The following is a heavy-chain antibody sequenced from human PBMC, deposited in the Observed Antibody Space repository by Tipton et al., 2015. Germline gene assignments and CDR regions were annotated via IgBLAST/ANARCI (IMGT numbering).Heavy chain of an antibody. D-gene: IGHD3-3*01. Sequence: SLRLSCAASGFTFSDCAMSWVRQAPGKGLQWVSSISSSDGSTYSTDSVKGRFTISRDNSKNTLFLQMNSLRAEDAAIYYCAKHGPPLRFLEWLPHYFDYWGQGTLVTVSS. CDR2: ISSSDGST. CDR3: AKHGPPLRFLEWLPHYFDY. J-gene: IGHJ4*02. CDR1: GFTFSDCA. V-gene: IGHV3-23*01.